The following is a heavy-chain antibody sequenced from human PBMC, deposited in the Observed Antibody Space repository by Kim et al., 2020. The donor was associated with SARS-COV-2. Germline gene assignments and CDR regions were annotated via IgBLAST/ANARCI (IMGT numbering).Heavy chain of an antibody. D-gene: IGHD1-1*01. CDR2: IRSKANTYAT. CDR1: GFTFSDFA. J-gene: IGHJ3*02. V-gene: IGHV3-73*01. Sequence: GGSLRLSCAASGFTFSDFAIHWVRQASGKGLEWVGRIRSKANTYATAYTASVKGRFTISRDDSKNTAYLQMNSLKTEDTAVYFCTRVPGTPLAFWDAFD. CDR3: TRVPGTPLAFWDAFD.